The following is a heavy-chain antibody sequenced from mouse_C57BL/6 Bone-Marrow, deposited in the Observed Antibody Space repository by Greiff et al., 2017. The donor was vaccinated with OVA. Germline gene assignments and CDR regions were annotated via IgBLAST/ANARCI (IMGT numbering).Heavy chain of an antibody. CDR2: IYPRSGNT. V-gene: IGHV1-81*01. CDR1: GYTFTSYG. CDR3: ASIYYEYFDV. D-gene: IGHD2-4*01. Sequence: VQRVESGAELARPGASVKLSCKASGYTFTSYGISWVKQRTGQGLEWIGEIYPRSGNTYYNEKFKGKATLTADKSSSTAYMELRSLTSEDSAVYFCASIYYEYFDVWGTGTTVTVSS. J-gene: IGHJ1*03.